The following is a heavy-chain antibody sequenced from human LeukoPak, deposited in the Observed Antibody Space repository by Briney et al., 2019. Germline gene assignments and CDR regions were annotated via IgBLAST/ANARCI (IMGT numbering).Heavy chain of an antibody. Sequence: SVKVSCKASGGTFSSYAISWVRQAPGQGLEWMGRIIPILGIANYAQKFQGRVTITADKSTSTAYMELSSLRSEDTAVYYCARSYCSGGSCYSYRSYNWFDPWGQGTLVTVSS. D-gene: IGHD2-15*01. V-gene: IGHV1-69*04. CDR2: IIPILGIA. J-gene: IGHJ5*02. CDR3: ARSYCSGGSCYSYRSYNWFDP. CDR1: GGTFSSYA.